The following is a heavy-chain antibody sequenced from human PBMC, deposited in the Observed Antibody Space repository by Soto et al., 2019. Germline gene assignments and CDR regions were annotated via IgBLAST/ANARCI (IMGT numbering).Heavy chain of an antibody. CDR1: GGTFSSYT. D-gene: IGHD3-10*01. Sequence: QVQLVQSGAEVKKPGSSVKVSCKASGGTFSSYTISWVRQAPGQGLEWMGRIIPILGIANYAQKFQGRVTITADKSTSTAYMELSSLRSADTAVYYCARERDPPTVWFGELLGTTDEDNWFDPWGQGTLVTVSS. CDR3: ARERDPPTVWFGELLGTTDEDNWFDP. J-gene: IGHJ5*02. V-gene: IGHV1-69*08. CDR2: IIPILGIA.